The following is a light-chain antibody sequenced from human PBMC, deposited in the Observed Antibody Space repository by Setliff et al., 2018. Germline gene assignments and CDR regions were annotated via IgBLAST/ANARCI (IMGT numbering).Light chain of an antibody. Sequence: SALTQPASVSGSPGQSITISCSGTSSDVGSYDLVSWYQQHPGKAPKLIIYAVSDRPSGVSNRFSGSKSGNTASLTISGLQTEDEADYYCNAYTSGSTYVFGTGTKV. CDR1: SSDVGSYDL. J-gene: IGLJ1*01. CDR3: NAYTSGSTYV. V-gene: IGLV2-14*03. CDR2: AVS.